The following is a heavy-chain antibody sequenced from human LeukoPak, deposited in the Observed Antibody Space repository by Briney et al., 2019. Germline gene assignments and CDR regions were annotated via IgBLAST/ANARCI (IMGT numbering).Heavy chain of an antibody. Sequence: GGSVRLSCAASGFTFSSYWMSWVRQAPGKGLEWVANIKQDGSEKYYVDSVKGRFTISRDNAKNSLYLQMSSLRAEDTAVYYCARVPRYCSSTSCYAGAFDIWGQGTMVTVSS. CDR1: GFTFSSYW. CDR3: ARVPRYCSSTSCYAGAFDI. V-gene: IGHV3-7*01. D-gene: IGHD2-2*01. J-gene: IGHJ3*02. CDR2: IKQDGSEK.